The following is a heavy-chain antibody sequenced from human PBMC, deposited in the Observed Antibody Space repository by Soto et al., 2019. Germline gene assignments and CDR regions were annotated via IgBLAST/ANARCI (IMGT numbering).Heavy chain of an antibody. CDR1: GFTFSSYA. CDR3: ARDRYFDTSGYYYFDY. J-gene: IGHJ4*02. Sequence: PGGSLRLSCAASGFTFSSYAMHWVRQAPGKGLEWVAVISYDGSNKYYADSVKGRFTISRDNSKSTLYLQMNSLRAEDTAVYYCARDRYFDTSGYYYFDYWGQGTLVTVSS. V-gene: IGHV3-30-3*01. CDR2: ISYDGSNK. D-gene: IGHD3-22*01.